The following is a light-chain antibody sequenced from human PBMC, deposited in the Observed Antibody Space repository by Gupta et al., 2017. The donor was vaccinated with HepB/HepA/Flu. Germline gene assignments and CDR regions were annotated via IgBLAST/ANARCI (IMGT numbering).Light chain of an antibody. CDR1: QSLLHSNGYNY. CDR3: RQALQTPLLT. J-gene: IGKJ4*01. V-gene: IGKV2-28*01. Sequence: DIVMTQSPLSLPVTPGEPASISCRSSQSLLHSNGYNYLDWYLQKPGQSPQLLIYLGSNRAAGVTDRFSGSGSGTDFTLKISRGEAEDVGVYYCRQALQTPLLTFGGGTKVEIK. CDR2: LGS.